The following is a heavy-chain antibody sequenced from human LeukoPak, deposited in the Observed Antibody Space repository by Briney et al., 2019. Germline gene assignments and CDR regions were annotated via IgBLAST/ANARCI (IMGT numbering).Heavy chain of an antibody. D-gene: IGHD3-10*01. CDR1: GFTFDDYA. Sequence: GRSLRLSCAASGFTFDDYAMHWVRQAPGKGLEWVSGISWNSGNIGYADSVKGRFTISRDNAKNSLYLQMNSLRAEDTAVYYCARVGVYYYGMDVWGQGTTVTVSS. V-gene: IGHV3-9*01. J-gene: IGHJ6*02. CDR2: ISWNSGNI. CDR3: ARVGVYYYGMDV.